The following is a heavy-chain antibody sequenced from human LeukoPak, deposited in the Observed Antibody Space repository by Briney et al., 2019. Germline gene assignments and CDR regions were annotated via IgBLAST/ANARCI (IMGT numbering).Heavy chain of an antibody. CDR1: GYTFTGYY. CDR2: INPNSGGT. V-gene: IGHV1-2*02. Sequence: ASVKVSCKASGYTFTGYYMHWVRQAPGQGLEWMGWINPNSGGTNYAQKFQGRVTMTRDTSISTAYMELSRLRSDDMAVYYCARDGGYYCSGGSCPIDYWGQGTLVTVSS. J-gene: IGHJ4*02. CDR3: ARDGGYYCSGGSCPIDY. D-gene: IGHD2-15*01.